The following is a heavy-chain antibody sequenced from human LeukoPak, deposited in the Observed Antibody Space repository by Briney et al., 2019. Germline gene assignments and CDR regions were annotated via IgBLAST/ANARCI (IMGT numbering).Heavy chain of an antibody. CDR2: SYYSGTT. D-gene: IGHD6-13*01. CDR1: GGSISSSSYC. V-gene: IGHV4-39*01. CDR3: ARHLSSIWEIDF. J-gene: IGHJ4*02. Sequence: SETLSLTCTVSGGSISSSSYCWGWIRQPPGKGLEWIGSSYYSGTTYYNLSLKSRVTISVDTSNNQFSLKLSSVTAADTAIYYCARHLSSIWEIDFWGQGTLVTVSS.